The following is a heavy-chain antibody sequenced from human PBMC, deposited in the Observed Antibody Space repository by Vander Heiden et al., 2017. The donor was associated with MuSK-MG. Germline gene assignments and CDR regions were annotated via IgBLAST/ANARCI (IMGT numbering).Heavy chain of an antibody. Sequence: EVQMLESGGGLVQPGGSLRLSCAASGSTFSSDATSWVRQAPGKGLEWVSAISGSGGSTYYADSVKGRFTISRDNSKNTLYLQMNSLRAEDTAVYYCAKGGYCTNGVCYHYFDYWGQGTLVTVSS. V-gene: IGHV3-23*01. CDR1: GSTFSSDA. CDR2: ISGSGGST. CDR3: AKGGYCTNGVCYHYFDY. J-gene: IGHJ4*02. D-gene: IGHD2-8*01.